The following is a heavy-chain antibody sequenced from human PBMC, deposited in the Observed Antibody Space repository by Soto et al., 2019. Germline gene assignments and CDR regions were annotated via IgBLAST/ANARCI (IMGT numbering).Heavy chain of an antibody. CDR3: ARARWIQLGNYYYYYGMDV. CDR2: ISSSSSTI. J-gene: IGHJ6*02. V-gene: IGHV3-48*02. D-gene: IGHD5-18*01. CDR1: GFTFSSYS. Sequence: GGSLRLSCAASGFTFSSYSMNWVRQAPGKGLEWVSYISSSSSTIYYADSVKGRFTISRDNAKNSLYLQMNSLRDEDTAVYYCARARWIQLGNYYYYYGMDVWGQGTTVTVSS.